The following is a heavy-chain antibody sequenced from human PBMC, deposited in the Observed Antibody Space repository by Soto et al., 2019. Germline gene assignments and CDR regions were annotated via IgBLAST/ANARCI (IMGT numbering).Heavy chain of an antibody. V-gene: IGHV3-23*01. J-gene: IGHJ5*02. Sequence: GGSLRLSCAASGFTFSSYAMSWVRQAPGKGLEWVSAISGSGGSTYYADSVKGRFTISRDNSKNTLYLQMNSLRAEDTAVYYCAKDSSGYYYSNYAVRWFDPWGQGTLVTVSS. CDR1: GFTFSSYA. CDR3: AKDSSGYYYSNYAVRWFDP. D-gene: IGHD3-22*01. CDR2: ISGSGGST.